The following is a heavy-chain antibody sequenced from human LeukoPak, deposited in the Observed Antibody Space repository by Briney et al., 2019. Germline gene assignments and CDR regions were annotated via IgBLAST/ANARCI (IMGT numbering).Heavy chain of an antibody. V-gene: IGHV3-23*01. CDR2: ISGGDST. J-gene: IGHJ3*02. CDR1: GLTLRSYV. Sequence: GGSLRLSCAASGLTLRSYVMHWVRQAPGKGLEWVSGISGGDSTYYADSVKGRFTISRDNSKNTMYLQLNILRAEDTAVYYCARDVSQWLVPSAFDIWGQGTMVTVSS. D-gene: IGHD6-19*01. CDR3: ARDVSQWLVPSAFDI.